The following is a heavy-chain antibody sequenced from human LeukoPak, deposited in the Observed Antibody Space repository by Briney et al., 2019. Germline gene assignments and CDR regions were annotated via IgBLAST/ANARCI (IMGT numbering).Heavy chain of an antibody. Sequence: EASVKVSCKASGYTLTGYYMHWVRQAPGQGLEWMGWINPKSGGTNYAQMFQGRVTMTRDTSISTAYMELSSLRSDDTAVYYCARDLASMTKNAFDVWGQGTMVTVSS. CDR1: GYTLTGYY. CDR3: ARDLASMTKNAFDV. CDR2: INPKSGGT. D-gene: IGHD2/OR15-2a*01. J-gene: IGHJ3*01. V-gene: IGHV1-2*02.